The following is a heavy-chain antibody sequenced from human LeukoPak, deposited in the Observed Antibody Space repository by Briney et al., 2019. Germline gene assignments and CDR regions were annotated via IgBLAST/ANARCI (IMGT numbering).Heavy chain of an antibody. V-gene: IGHV1-2*02. D-gene: IGHD6-13*01. Sequence: ASVKVSCKASGYTFTGYYMHWVRQAPGQGLEWMGWINPNSGGTNYAQKFQGRVTMTRDTSISTAYMELSRLRSDDTAVYYCARDQAATGYMDVWGKGTTVTVSS. J-gene: IGHJ6*03. CDR2: INPNSGGT. CDR1: GYTFTGYY. CDR3: ARDQAATGYMDV.